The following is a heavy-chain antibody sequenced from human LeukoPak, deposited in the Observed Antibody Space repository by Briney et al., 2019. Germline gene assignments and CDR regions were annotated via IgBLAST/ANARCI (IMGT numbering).Heavy chain of an antibody. D-gene: IGHD3-16*01. CDR1: GYTFTSYG. J-gene: IGHJ6*03. CDR3: ARRGLSDFYYSYMDV. V-gene: IGHV1-18*01. Sequence: GASVKVSCKASGYTFTSYGISWVRQAPGQGLEWMGWINAYNGKTNYVQRFQGRVTMTTDTSTGTAYMELGSLRSDDTAVYYCARRGLSDFYYSYMDVWGKGTTVTVSS. CDR2: INAYNGKT.